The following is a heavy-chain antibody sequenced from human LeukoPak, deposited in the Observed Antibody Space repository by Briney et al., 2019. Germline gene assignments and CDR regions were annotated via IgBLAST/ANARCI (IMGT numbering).Heavy chain of an antibody. CDR2: ISSNGGST. CDR3: ARXXXALDY. J-gene: IGHJ4*02. CDR1: GFTFSXXX. V-gene: IGHV3-64*01. Sequence: LSCAASGFTFSXXXXXWVXXXPXKXLEYVSAISSNGGSTYYANSVKGRFTISRDNVKNSLYLQMNSLKAEDTAVYYCARXXXALDYWGQGTLVTXSS.